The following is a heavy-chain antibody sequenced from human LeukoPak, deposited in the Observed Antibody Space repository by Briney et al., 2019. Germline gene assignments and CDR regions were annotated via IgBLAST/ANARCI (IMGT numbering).Heavy chain of an antibody. CDR3: ARDHSSGFDY. V-gene: IGHV3-21*01. Sequence: PGGSLRLSCAASGFTVSSNYMSWVRQAPGKGLEWVSSISSSSSYIYYADSVEGRFTISRDNAKNSLYLQMNSLRAEDTAVYYCARDHSSGFDYWGQGTLVTVSS. J-gene: IGHJ4*02. CDR1: GFTVSSNY. D-gene: IGHD6-19*01. CDR2: ISSSSSYI.